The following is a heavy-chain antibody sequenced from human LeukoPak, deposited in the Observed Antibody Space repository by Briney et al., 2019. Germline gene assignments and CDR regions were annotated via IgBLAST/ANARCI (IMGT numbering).Heavy chain of an antibody. D-gene: IGHD6-13*01. CDR2: ISSSSSYI. CDR3: ARNSIAAAGGWGDY. J-gene: IGHJ4*02. V-gene: IGHV3-21*01. Sequence: GGSLRLSCAASGFTFSSYSMNWVRQAPGKGLEWVSSISSSSSYIYYADSVKGRFTISRDNAKNSLYLQMNSLRAEDTAVYYCARNSIAAAGGWGDYWGQGTLVTVSS. CDR1: GFTFSSYS.